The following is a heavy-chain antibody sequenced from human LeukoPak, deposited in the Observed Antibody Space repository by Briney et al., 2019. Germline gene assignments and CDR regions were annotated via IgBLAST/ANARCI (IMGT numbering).Heavy chain of an antibody. V-gene: IGHV4-59*12. J-gene: IGHJ4*02. CDR1: GASITSYY. CDR2: FSYSGSA. Sequence: SETLSLTCTVSGASITSYYWCWIRQPPGKGLEWIGFFSYSGSANYNPSLKSRVTISVDTSKNQFSLKLSSVTAADTAVYYCAREGGPYRPLDYSGQGTLVTVSS. CDR3: AREGGPYRPLDY.